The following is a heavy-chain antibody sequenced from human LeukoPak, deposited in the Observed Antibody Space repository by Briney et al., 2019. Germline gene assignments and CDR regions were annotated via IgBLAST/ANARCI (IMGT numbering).Heavy chain of an antibody. CDR1: GFTFSDYY. J-gene: IGHJ4*02. D-gene: IGHD4-17*01. Sequence: GSLRLSCAASGFTFSDYYMSWIRQPPGEGLEWVGEINDSGSTNYNPSLKSRATISVDTSKNQSSLKLSSVTAEDPAVYYCASVQGYGVHLEYWGQGTLVTVS. CDR3: ASVQGYGVHLEY. CDR2: INDSGST. V-gene: IGHV4-34*01.